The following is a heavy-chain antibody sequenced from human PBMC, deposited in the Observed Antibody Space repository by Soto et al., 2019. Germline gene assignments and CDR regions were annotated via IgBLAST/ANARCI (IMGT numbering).Heavy chain of an antibody. V-gene: IGHV3-23*01. Sequence: EVQLLESGGGVVQPGGSLRLSCAASGFTFSSYAMSWVRQAPGKGLEWVSAISCSGGSKYYADSVKGRFTISRDNSKNTLYLQMNSLRAEDTAVYYCAKASIAADYYFDYWGQGTLVTVSS. CDR3: AKASIAADYYFDY. CDR2: ISCSGGSK. J-gene: IGHJ4*02. CDR1: GFTFSSYA. D-gene: IGHD6-13*01.